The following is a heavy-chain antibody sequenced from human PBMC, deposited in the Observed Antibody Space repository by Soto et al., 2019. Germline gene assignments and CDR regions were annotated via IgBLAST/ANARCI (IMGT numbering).Heavy chain of an antibody. V-gene: IGHV4-4*02. CDR2: IYHGGNI. D-gene: IGHD3-22*01. CDR3: AGDHKFDNSWGFDY. Sequence: SETLSLTCAVSGASVNNDDWWTWVRQPPGEGLEWIGEIYHGGNIHYSPSLRGRVTISLDTSKQEFSLKLNSVTAADTSVYYCAGDHKFDNSWGFDYWNLGTLVTVSS. J-gene: IGHJ4*02. CDR1: GASVNNDDW.